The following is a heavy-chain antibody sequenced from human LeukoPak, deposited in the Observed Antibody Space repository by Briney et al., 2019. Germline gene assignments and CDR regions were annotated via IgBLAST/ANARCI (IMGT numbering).Heavy chain of an antibody. CDR1: GFTFSSYG. Sequence: GGSLRLSCSASGFTFSSYGKHWVRQAPGKGLEYVSGISNKGGSTYYADSVKGRFTISRDNSKNTLHLQMSSLRADDTAVYYCVKSGTWADFDSWGQGTLVTVSS. CDR2: ISNKGGST. V-gene: IGHV3-64D*09. D-gene: IGHD1-26*01. CDR3: VKSGTWADFDS. J-gene: IGHJ4*02.